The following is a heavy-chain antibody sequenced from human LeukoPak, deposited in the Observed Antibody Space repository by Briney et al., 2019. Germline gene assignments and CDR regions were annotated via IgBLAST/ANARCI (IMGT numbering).Heavy chain of an antibody. J-gene: IGHJ5*02. CDR3: ARRVYGSGSYFNWFDP. D-gene: IGHD3-10*01. CDR1: GYSFTSYW. CDR2: IYPGDSDT. V-gene: IGHV5-51*01. Sequence: GESLKISCKGSGYSFTSYWIGWVRQMPGKGLEWMGIIYPGDSDTRYSPSFQGQVTISADKSISTAYLQWSSLKASDTAMYYCARRVYGSGSYFNWFDPWSQGTLVTVSS.